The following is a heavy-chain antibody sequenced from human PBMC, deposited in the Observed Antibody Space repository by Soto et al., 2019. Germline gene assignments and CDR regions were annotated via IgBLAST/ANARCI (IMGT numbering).Heavy chain of an antibody. V-gene: IGHV1-3*01. Sequence: QVQLVQSGAEVKKPGASVKVSCKASGYTFTSYAMHWVRQAPGQRLEWMGWINAGNGNTKYSQKFQGRVTITRDTSASTAYMDLSSLRSEDTAVYYCARGVKAVAGTNDYWGQGTLFTVSS. CDR2: INAGNGNT. D-gene: IGHD6-19*01. CDR3: ARGVKAVAGTNDY. J-gene: IGHJ4*02. CDR1: GYTFTSYA.